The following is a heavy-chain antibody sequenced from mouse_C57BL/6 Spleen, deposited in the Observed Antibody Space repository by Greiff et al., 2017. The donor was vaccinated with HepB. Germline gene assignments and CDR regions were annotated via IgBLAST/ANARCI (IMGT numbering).Heavy chain of an antibody. CDR1: GFTFTDYY. D-gene: IGHD2-1*01. J-gene: IGHJ4*01. V-gene: IGHV7-3*01. CDR2: IRNKANGYTT. CDR3: ARYNLVKGMNYYAMDY. Sequence: DVKLVESGGGLVQPGGSLSLSCAASGFTFTDYYMSWVRQPPGKALEWLGFIRNKANGYTTEYSASVKGRFTISRDNSQSILYLQMNALRAEDSATYYCARYNLVKGMNYYAMDYWGQGTSVTVSS.